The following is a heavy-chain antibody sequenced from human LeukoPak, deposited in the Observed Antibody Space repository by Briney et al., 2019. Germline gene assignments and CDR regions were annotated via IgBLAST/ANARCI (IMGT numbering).Heavy chain of an antibody. V-gene: IGHV3-53*01. CDR3: AREWYYGY. Sequence: GGSLRLSCAASGFIVSNNYMSWVRQAPGKGLEWVSVMYASGTTYYADSVKGRFTISRDDSKNTMYLQMNSLRVDDAAVYYCAREWYYGYWGQGTLVTVSS. D-gene: IGHD3-10*01. J-gene: IGHJ4*02. CDR2: MYASGTT. CDR1: GFIVSNNY.